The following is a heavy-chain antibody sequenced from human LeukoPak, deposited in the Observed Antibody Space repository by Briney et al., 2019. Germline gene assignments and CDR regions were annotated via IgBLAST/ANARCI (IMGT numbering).Heavy chain of an antibody. J-gene: IGHJ5*02. Sequence: GGSLRLSCAASGFTFDDYAMHWVRHAPGKGLEWVSGISWNSGSVGYADSVKGRFTISRDNAKNSLYLQMNSLRDEDTAVYYCARSAYYDFWNEYKKDWFDPWGQGTLVTVSS. CDR1: GFTFDDYA. CDR2: ISWNSGSV. D-gene: IGHD3-3*01. V-gene: IGHV3-9*01. CDR3: ARSAYYDFWNEYKKDWFDP.